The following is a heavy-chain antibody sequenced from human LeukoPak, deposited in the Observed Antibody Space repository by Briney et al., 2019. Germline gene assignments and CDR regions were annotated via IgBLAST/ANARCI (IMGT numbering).Heavy chain of an antibody. CDR3: ARALSAMVPDY. V-gene: IGHV3-33*01. CDR2: IRYDGGNK. Sequence: GRSLRLSCAASGFTFSTYGMHWVRQAPGKGLKWLAVIRYDGGNKYYGDSVRGRFTISRDNSKNTLYLQMNSLRAEDTAMYHCARALSAMVPDYWGQGTLLTVSS. J-gene: IGHJ4*02. D-gene: IGHD5-18*01. CDR1: GFTFSTYG.